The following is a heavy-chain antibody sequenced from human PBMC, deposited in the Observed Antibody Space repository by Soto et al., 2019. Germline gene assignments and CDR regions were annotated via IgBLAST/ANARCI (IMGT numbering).Heavy chain of an antibody. CDR3: ARGRYFDWLLLQAYYYYGMDV. CDR2: INHSGST. D-gene: IGHD3-9*01. J-gene: IGHJ6*02. CDR1: WVLQWLL. V-gene: IGHV4-34*01. Sequence: PSETLSLTWHCLWWVLQWLLLELNRQPPGKGLEGIGEINHSGSTNYNPSLKSRVTISVDTSKNQFSLKLSSVTAADTAVYYCARGRYFDWLLLQAYYYYGMDVWGQGTTVTVS.